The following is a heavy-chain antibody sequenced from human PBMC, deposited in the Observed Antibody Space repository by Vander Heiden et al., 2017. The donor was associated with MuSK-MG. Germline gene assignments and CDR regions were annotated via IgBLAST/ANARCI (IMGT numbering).Heavy chain of an antibody. CDR3: AHRRLGGDSSSWSADAFDI. D-gene: IGHD6-13*01. Sequence: QITLKESGPTLVKPTQTLTLTCTFSGFSLSTSGVGVGWIRQPPGKALEWLALIYWDDDKRYSPSLKSRLTITKDTSKNQVVLTMTNMDPVDTATYYCAHRRLGGDSSSWSADAFDIWGQGTMVTVSS. CDR1: GFSLSTSGVG. CDR2: IYWDDDK. V-gene: IGHV2-5*02. J-gene: IGHJ3*02.